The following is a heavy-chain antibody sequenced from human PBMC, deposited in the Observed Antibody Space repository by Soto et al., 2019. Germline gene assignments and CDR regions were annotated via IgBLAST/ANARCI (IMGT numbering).Heavy chain of an antibody. V-gene: IGHV1-69*13. J-gene: IGHJ6*02. CDR2: IIPIFGTA. CDR1: GGTFSSYA. CDR3: AREAMGTYGMDV. D-gene: IGHD5-18*01. Sequence: GASVKVSCKASGGTFSSYAISWVRQAPGQGLEWMGGIIPIFGTANYAQKFQGRVTITADESTSTAYMELSSLRSEDTAVYYCAREAMGTYGMDVWGQGTTVTVSS.